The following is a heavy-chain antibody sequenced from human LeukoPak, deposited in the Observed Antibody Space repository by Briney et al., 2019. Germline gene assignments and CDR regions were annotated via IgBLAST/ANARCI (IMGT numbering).Heavy chain of an antibody. J-gene: IGHJ4*02. Sequence: GGSLRLSCAASGFTLSNFGMHWVRQAPGKGLEWVTFIRYDGIYKYYADSVKGRFTMSRDNSKNTLYLQMNSLSAEDTAVYYCAKMISWDKYSFDHWGRGTLVTVSS. D-gene: IGHD1-26*01. CDR1: GFTLSNFG. CDR2: IRYDGIYK. CDR3: AKMISWDKYSFDH. V-gene: IGHV3-30*02.